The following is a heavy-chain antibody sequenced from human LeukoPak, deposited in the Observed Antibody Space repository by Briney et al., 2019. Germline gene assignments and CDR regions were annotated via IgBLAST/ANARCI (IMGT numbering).Heavy chain of an antibody. Sequence: ASVKVSCKASGYTFTSYAMHWVRQAPGQRLEWMGWINAGNGNTKYSQKFKGRVTITRDTSASTAYMELSSLRSEDTAVYYCAREGCSGCTYNWFDPWGQGTLVTVSS. V-gene: IGHV1-3*01. CDR1: GYTFTSYA. D-gene: IGHD2-15*01. CDR3: AREGCSGCTYNWFDP. J-gene: IGHJ5*02. CDR2: INAGNGNT.